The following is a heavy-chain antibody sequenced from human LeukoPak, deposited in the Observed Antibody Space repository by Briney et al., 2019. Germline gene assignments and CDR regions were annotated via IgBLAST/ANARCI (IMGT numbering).Heavy chain of an antibody. CDR3: AKGSGTYYNPMQH. D-gene: IGHD3-10*01. V-gene: IGHV4-4*07. CDR1: GDSIGTXX. CDR2: IHTRGDP. Sequence: SETLSLTCTVSGDSIGTXXXXXXXXPXXXXXXXIGRIHTRGDPNYNPSLKSRVTISFDTSKSQFSLSLNSVTAADSAVYYCAKGSGTYYNPMQHWGRGTLVTVSS. J-gene: IGHJ1*01.